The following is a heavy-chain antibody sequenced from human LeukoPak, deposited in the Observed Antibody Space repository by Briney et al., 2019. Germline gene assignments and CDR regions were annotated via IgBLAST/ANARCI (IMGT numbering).Heavy chain of an antibody. CDR2: IYYSGST. D-gene: IGHD1-26*01. CDR1: GGSISSYY. Sequence: PSETLSLTCTVSGGSISSYYWSWIRQPPGKGLEWIGYIYYSGSTNYNPSLKSRVTISVDTSKNQFSLKLSSVTAADTAVYYCARGRNGSYVFWGQGTLVTVSS. J-gene: IGHJ4*02. CDR3: ARGRNGSYVF. V-gene: IGHV4-59*01.